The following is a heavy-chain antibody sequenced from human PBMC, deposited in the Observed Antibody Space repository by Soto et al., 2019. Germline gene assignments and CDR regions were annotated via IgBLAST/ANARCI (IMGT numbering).Heavy chain of an antibody. CDR3: AKDWGIAVAGPNWFDP. V-gene: IGHV3-21*01. D-gene: IGHD6-19*01. Sequence: EGSLRLSCAASGFTFSSYSMNWVRQAPGKGLEWVSSISSSSSYIYYADSVKGRFTISRDNAKNSLYLQMNSLRAEDTAVYYCAKDWGIAVAGPNWFDPWGQGTLVTVSS. J-gene: IGHJ5*02. CDR2: ISSSSSYI. CDR1: GFTFSSYS.